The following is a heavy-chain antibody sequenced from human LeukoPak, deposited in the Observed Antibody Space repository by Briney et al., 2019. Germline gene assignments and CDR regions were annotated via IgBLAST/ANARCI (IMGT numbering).Heavy chain of an antibody. CDR3: AKGSADSGCDSYYFDY. D-gene: IGHD5-12*01. CDR2: ISGSGGST. J-gene: IGHJ4*02. V-gene: IGHV3-23*01. Sequence: GGSLRLSCAASGFTFSSYAMSWVRQAPGKGLEWVSAISGSGGSTYYADSVKGRFTISRDNSKNTLYLQMNSLRAEDTALYYCAKGSADSGCDSYYFDYWGQGTLVTVSS. CDR1: GFTFSSYA.